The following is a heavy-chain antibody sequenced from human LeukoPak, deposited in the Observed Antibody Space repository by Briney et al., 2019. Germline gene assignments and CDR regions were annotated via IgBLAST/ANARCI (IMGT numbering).Heavy chain of an antibody. J-gene: IGHJ5*02. D-gene: IGHD6-13*01. CDR1: GDSVSSNSAA. V-gene: IGHV6-1*01. CDR3: ARGHLAAAVGNNWFDP. Sequence: SQTLSLTCAISGDSVSSNSAAWNWIRQSPSRGLEWLGRTYYRSKWYNDYAVSVKSRITINPDTSKNQFSLQLNSVTPEDTAVYYCARGHLAAAVGNNWFDPWGQGTLVTVSS. CDR2: TYYRSKWYN.